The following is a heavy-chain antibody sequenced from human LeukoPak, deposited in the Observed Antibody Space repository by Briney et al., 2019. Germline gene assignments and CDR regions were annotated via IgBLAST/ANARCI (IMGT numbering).Heavy chain of an antibody. CDR2: IWHDGSYK. J-gene: IGHJ4*02. D-gene: IGHD3-22*01. CDR1: GFIFSSFG. CDR3: ARVGDYENSGSQPFDY. V-gene: IGHV3-33*01. Sequence: GGSLRLSCAASGFIFSSFGMHWVRQAPGKGLEWVAVIWHDGSYKYYLDSVKGRFTISRDNAKNTLYLQMNNLRVEDTAVYYCARVGDYENSGSQPFDYWGQGTLVTVSS.